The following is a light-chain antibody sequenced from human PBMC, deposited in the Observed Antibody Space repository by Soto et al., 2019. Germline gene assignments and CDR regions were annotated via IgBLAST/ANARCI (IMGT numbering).Light chain of an antibody. CDR2: GAS. J-gene: IGKJ3*01. V-gene: IGKV3-20*01. CDR3: QQYGSSPFT. CDR1: QSVSSND. Sequence: EIVMTQSPGTLSLSPGERATLSCRASQSVSSNDLAWYQQTPGQAPRLLIYGASSRAAGIPDRFSGSGSGTDFTLTSSRLEPEDFAVYYCQQYGSSPFTFGPGTKVDF.